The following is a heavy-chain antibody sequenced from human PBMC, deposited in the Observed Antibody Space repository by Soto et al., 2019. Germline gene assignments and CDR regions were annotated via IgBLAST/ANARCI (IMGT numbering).Heavy chain of an antibody. J-gene: IGHJ4*02. D-gene: IGHD3-3*01. CDR1: GFTFGDYA. V-gene: IGHV3-49*03. CDR3: TRVVTIFGVVTYFDY. Sequence: GGSLRLSCTASGFTFGDYAMSWFRQAPGKGLEWVGFIRSKAYGGTTEYAASVKGRFTISRDDSKSIAYLQMNSLKTEDTAVYYCTRVVTIFGVVTYFDYWGQGTLVTVSS. CDR2: IRSKAYGGTT.